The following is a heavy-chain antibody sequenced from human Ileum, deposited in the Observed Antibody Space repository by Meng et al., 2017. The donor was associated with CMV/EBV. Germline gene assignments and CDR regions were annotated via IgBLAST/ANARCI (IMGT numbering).Heavy chain of an antibody. CDR3: AKDTGRGDY. Sequence: GESLKISCAASGFTFSNYGMHWVRQSPGKGLQWVAFIPYDGSGQYYGDSVNGRFTISRDNSKNMMYLQMNSLRAEDTAVYYCAKDTGRGDYWGQGTLVTVSS. CDR2: IPYDGSGQ. CDR1: GFTFSNYG. V-gene: IGHV3-30*02. J-gene: IGHJ4*02. D-gene: IGHD2-8*02.